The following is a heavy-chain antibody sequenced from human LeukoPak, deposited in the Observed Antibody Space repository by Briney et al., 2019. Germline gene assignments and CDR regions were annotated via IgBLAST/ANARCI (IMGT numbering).Heavy chain of an antibody. Sequence: SETLSLTFTVSGGSISSFYWSWIRQPAGKGLEWIGCIYTSGSTDYNPSLKSRVTMSVDTSKNQFSLKLSSVTAADTAVYYCARGPPPDFDCWGQGTLVTVSS. CDR2: IYTSGST. V-gene: IGHV4-4*07. CDR1: GGSISSFY. J-gene: IGHJ4*02. CDR3: ARGPPPDFDC.